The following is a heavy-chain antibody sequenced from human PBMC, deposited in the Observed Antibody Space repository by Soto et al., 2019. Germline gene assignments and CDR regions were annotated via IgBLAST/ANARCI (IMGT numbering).Heavy chain of an antibody. Sequence: GASVKVSCKASGDTFSNYAINWVRQAPGQGLEWMGGIIPIFGTANYARKFQGRVTMTADESTSTVYMDLSSLRSQDTAVYFCARGRGDSYCGGDCYPYYYYYGMDYWGQGTSVSGSS. CDR2: IIPIFGTA. CDR1: GDTFSNYA. J-gene: IGHJ6*02. D-gene: IGHD2-21*02. CDR3: ARGRGDSYCGGDCYPYYYYYGMDY. V-gene: IGHV1-69*13.